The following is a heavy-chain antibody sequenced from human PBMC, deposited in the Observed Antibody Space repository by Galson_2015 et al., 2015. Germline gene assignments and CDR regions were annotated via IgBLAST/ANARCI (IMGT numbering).Heavy chain of an antibody. Sequence: SLRLSCAASGFTFSSYGMHWVRQAPGKGLEWVAVISYDGSNKYYADSVKGRFTISRDNSKNTLYLQMNSLRAEDTAVYYCAKDRRVWRLRLGYYYGMDVWGQGTTVTVSS. V-gene: IGHV3-30*18. CDR1: GFTFSSYG. CDR3: AKDRRVWRLRLGYYYGMDV. J-gene: IGHJ6*02. D-gene: IGHD5-12*01. CDR2: ISYDGSNK.